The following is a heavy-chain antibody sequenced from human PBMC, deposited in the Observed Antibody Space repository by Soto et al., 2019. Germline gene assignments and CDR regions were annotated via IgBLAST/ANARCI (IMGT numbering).Heavy chain of an antibody. Sequence: SVNVSCKASGGTFSSYAISWVRQAPGQGLEWMGGIIPIFGTANYAQKFQGRVTITADESTSTAYMELSSLRSEDTAVYYCARSYYYDSSGYYSYYFDYWGQGTLVTVSS. D-gene: IGHD3-22*01. CDR2: IIPIFGTA. V-gene: IGHV1-69*13. J-gene: IGHJ4*02. CDR1: GGTFSSYA. CDR3: ARSYYYDSSGYYSYYFDY.